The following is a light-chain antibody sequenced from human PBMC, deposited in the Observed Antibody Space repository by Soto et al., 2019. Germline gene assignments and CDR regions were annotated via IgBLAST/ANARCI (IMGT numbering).Light chain of an antibody. Sequence: EIVMTQSPATLSVSPGERATLSCRASQSVSSNLAWYQQKPGQAPRLLTYGASTRATGSPARFSGSGPGTEFTLTISSLQPDYFAVYYCQQYNNWPKTVGQVTKVEIK. CDR3: QQYNNWPKT. V-gene: IGKV3-15*01. CDR2: GAS. CDR1: QSVSSN. J-gene: IGKJ1*01.